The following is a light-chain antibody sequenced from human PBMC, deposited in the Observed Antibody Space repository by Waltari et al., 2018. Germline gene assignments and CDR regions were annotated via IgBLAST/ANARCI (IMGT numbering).Light chain of an antibody. V-gene: IGKV4-1*01. CDR1: QSVSDYVHNKNY. CDR3: QRYYNTPPT. Sequence: DVVIIHSPDSLTVFLCGRATIQRTPSQSVSDYVHNKNYLAWYRQKPGQPPKLLIAWASTREFVVPERCSGSGSTTVFTLTISRLQAEYVAVYYCQRYYNTPPTFGQGTKVEIK. J-gene: IGKJ1*01. CDR2: WAS.